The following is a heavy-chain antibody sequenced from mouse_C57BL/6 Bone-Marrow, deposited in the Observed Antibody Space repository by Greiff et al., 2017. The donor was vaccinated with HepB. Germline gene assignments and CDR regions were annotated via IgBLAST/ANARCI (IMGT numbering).Heavy chain of an antibody. Sequence: EVKLVESGGGLVQPGGSLKLSCAASGFTFSDYYMYWVRQTPEKRLEWVAYISNGGGSTYYPDTVKGRFTISRDNDKNTLYLQMSRLKSEDTAMYYCARLGLLGYAMDYWGQGTSVTVSS. CDR1: GFTFSDYY. V-gene: IGHV5-12*01. D-gene: IGHD2-3*01. CDR3: ARLGLLGYAMDY. CDR2: ISNGGGST. J-gene: IGHJ4*01.